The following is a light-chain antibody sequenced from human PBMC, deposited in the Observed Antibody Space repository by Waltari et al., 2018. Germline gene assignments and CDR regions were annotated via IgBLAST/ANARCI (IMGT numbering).Light chain of an antibody. CDR2: DAS. CDR3: QQRSNGPRT. Sequence: EIVLTQSPATLSLSPGERATLPCRASQSVSSYFAWYQQKPGQAPRLRIYDASNRATGIPARFGGSGSGTDFTLTISSLEPEDFAGYYCQQRSNGPRTFGQGTKVEIK. V-gene: IGKV3-11*01. J-gene: IGKJ1*01. CDR1: QSVSSY.